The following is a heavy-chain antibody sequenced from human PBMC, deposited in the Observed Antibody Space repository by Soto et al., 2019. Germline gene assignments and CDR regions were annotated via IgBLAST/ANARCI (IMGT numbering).Heavy chain of an antibody. Sequence: PGGCLSLSCAASGFDVSNTDMSWVRQAPGKGLEWVSVIYSGGYTNYADSVKGRFIVSRDSPKNTLYLQMDSLRAEDTAVYYCARQAIIVIAAPEYYFDYWGQGTLVTVSS. J-gene: IGHJ4*02. V-gene: IGHV3-66*04. CDR3: ARQAIIVIAAPEYYFDY. D-gene: IGHD3-22*01. CDR1: GFDVSNTD. CDR2: IYSGGYT.